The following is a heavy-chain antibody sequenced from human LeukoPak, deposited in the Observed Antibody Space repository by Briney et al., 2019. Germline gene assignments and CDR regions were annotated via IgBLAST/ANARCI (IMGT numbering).Heavy chain of an antibody. V-gene: IGHV4-38-2*01. CDR3: ASILREASDI. J-gene: IGHJ3*02. CDR1: GYSISSGYY. CDR2: IYHSGST. Sequence: SETLSLTCAVSGYSISSGYYWGWIRQPPGKGLEWIGSIYHSGSTYYNPSLKSRVTISVDTSKNQFSLKLSSVTAADTAVYYCASILREASDIWGQGTMVTVSS. D-gene: IGHD4-17*01.